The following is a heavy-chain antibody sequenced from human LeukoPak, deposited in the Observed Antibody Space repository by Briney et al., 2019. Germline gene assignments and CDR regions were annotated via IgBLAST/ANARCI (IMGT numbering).Heavy chain of an antibody. Sequence: ASVKVSCKASGYTFTGHYMHWVRQAPGQGLEWMGWINPNSGGTNYAQKFQGRVTMTRDTSISTAYMELSRLRSDDTAVYYCAREFGAYCGGDCYENQFDYWGQGTLVTVSS. CDR2: INPNSGGT. J-gene: IGHJ4*02. CDR1: GYTFTGHY. CDR3: AREFGAYCGGDCYENQFDY. D-gene: IGHD2-21*02. V-gene: IGHV1-2*02.